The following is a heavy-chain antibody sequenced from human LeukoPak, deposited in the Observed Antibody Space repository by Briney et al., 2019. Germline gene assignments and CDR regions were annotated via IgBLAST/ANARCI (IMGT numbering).Heavy chain of an antibody. CDR3: ARDCGGDCSDAFDI. J-gene: IGHJ3*02. V-gene: IGHV3-53*01. Sequence: GGSLRLSCAASGFTVSSNYMSWVRQAPGKGLEWVSVIYSGGSTYYADSVMGRFTISRDNSKNTLYLQMKSLRAEDTAVYYCARDCGGDCSDAFDIWGQGTMVTVSS. CDR1: GFTVSSNY. CDR2: IYSGGST. D-gene: IGHD2-21*02.